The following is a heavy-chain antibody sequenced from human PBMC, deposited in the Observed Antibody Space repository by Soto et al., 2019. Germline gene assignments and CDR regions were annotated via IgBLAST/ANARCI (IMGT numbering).Heavy chain of an antibody. CDR1: GFIFQNFG. V-gene: IGHV3-30*18. CDR2: VSSDGGRR. Sequence: GGSLRLSCEASGFIFQNFGMHWVRQAPGKGLEWLGVVSSDGGRRYYADSVRGRLNISRDNPKNTLHPQLDRLSADDTAVYYCAKSWDLDFSATWYAPDYWGQGTLVTVSS. CDR3: AKSWDLDFSATWYAPDY. D-gene: IGHD6-13*01. J-gene: IGHJ4*02.